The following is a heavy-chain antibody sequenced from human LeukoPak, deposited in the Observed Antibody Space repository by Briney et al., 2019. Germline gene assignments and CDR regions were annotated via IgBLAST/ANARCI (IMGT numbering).Heavy chain of an antibody. Sequence: PGGSLRLSCAGSGFIFSNFWMNWVRQAPGKGLEWVSSISSSSSYIYYADSVKGRFTISRDNAKNSLYLQMNSLRAEDTAVYYCARDSYSYDYVWGSYRYYPFDYWGQGTLVTVSS. CDR2: ISSSSSYI. CDR1: GFIFSNFW. V-gene: IGHV3-21*01. D-gene: IGHD3-16*02. CDR3: ARDSYSYDYVWGSYRYYPFDY. J-gene: IGHJ4*02.